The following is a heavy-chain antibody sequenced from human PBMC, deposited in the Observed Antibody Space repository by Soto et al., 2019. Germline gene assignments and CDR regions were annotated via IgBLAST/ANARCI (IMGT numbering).Heavy chain of an antibody. CDR3: ARAIVVVPAEGSWYCYGMDV. Sequence: QVQLVQSGAEVKKPGSSVKVSCKASGGTFSSYAISWVRQAPGQGLEWMGGIIPIFGTANYAQKFQGRVTITADESTSTAYMELSSLRSEDTAVYYCARAIVVVPAEGSWYCYGMDVWGQGTTVTVSS. D-gene: IGHD2-2*01. CDR2: IIPIFGTA. CDR1: GGTFSSYA. V-gene: IGHV1-69*01. J-gene: IGHJ6*02.